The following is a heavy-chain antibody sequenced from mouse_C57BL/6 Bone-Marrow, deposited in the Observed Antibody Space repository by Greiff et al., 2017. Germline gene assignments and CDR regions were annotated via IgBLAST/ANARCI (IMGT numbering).Heavy chain of an antibody. V-gene: IGHV1-82*01. J-gene: IGHJ3*01. CDR2: IYPGDGDT. CDR3: AIYDGYLAWFAY. Sequence: QVQLQQSGPELVKPGASVKISCKASGYAFSSSWMNWVKQRPGKGLEWIGRIYPGDGDTNYNGKFKGKATLTADKSSSTAYMQLSSLTSEDSAVYFCAIYDGYLAWFAYWGQGTLVTVSA. D-gene: IGHD2-3*01. CDR1: GYAFSSSW.